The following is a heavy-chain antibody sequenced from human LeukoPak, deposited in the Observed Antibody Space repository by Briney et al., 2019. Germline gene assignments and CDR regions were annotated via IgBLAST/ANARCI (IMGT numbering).Heavy chain of an antibody. J-gene: IGHJ4*02. CDR3: ARDLFGEGDDFWSGFSY. D-gene: IGHD3-3*01. V-gene: IGHV4-59*01. CDR1: GGSISSYF. CDR2: IYYSGST. Sequence: SETLSLTCTVSGGSISSYFWSWIRQPPGKGLEWIGYIYYSGSTNYNPSLKSRVTISVDTSKNQFSLKLSSVTAADTAVYYCARDLFGEGDDFWSGFSYWGQGTLVTVSS.